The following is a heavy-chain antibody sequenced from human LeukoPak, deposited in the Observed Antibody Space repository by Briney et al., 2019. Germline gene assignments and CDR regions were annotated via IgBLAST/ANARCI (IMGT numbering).Heavy chain of an antibody. CDR3: ASAHPRDAFDI. J-gene: IGHJ3*02. V-gene: IGHV1-2*02. CDR2: INPNSGGT. CDR1: GYTFTSYG. Sequence: GASVKVSCKASGYTFTSYGISWVRQAPGQGLEWMGWINPNSGGTNYAQKFQGRVTMTRDTSISTAYMELSRLRSDDTAVYYCASAHPRDAFDIWGQGTMVTVSS.